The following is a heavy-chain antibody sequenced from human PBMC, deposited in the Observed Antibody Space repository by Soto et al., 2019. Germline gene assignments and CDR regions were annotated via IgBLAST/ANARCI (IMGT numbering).Heavy chain of an antibody. CDR1: GYTFTSYG. V-gene: IGHV1-18*01. CDR3: ARDRYCSSTSCYLGGYYYYYYGMDV. CDR2: ISAYNGNT. D-gene: IGHD2-2*01. J-gene: IGHJ6*02. Sequence: QVQLVQSGAEVKKPGASVKVSCKASGYTFTSYGISWVRQAPGQGLEWMGWISAYNGNTNYAQKLQGRVTMTTDPSTSTAYMELRSLRSDDTAVYYCARDRYCSSTSCYLGGYYYYYYGMDVWGQGTTVTVSS.